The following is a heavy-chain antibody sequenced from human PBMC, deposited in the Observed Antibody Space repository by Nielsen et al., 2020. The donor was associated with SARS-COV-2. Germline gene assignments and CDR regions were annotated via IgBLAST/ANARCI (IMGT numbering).Heavy chain of an antibody. CDR3: ARGHNWNYRTPNNWFDP. CDR1: GYTFTSYA. CDR2: INAGNGNT. J-gene: IGHJ5*02. Sequence: ASVKVSCKASGYTFTSYAMHWVRQAPGQRLEWMGWINAGNGNTKYSQKFQGRVTITRDTSASTVYMELSSLRSEDTAVYYCARGHNWNYRTPNNWFDPWGQGTLVTVSS. V-gene: IGHV1-3*01. D-gene: IGHD1-7*01.